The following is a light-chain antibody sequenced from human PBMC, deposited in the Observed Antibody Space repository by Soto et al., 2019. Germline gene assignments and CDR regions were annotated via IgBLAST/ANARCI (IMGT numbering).Light chain of an antibody. CDR2: DVS. CDR1: SSDVGGYNY. J-gene: IGLJ2*01. Sequence: QSALTQPRSVSGSPGQSVTISCTGTSSDVGGYNYVSWYQQHPGKAPKLMIYDVSKWPSGVPDRFSGSKPGNTASLTISGLQAEDEADYYCCSYAGSYSVVFGGGTKLTVL. CDR3: CSYAGSYSVV. V-gene: IGLV2-11*01.